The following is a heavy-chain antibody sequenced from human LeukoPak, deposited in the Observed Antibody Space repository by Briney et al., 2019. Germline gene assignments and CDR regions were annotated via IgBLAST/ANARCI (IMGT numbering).Heavy chain of an antibody. CDR3: ARDRAPGNPDAFDI. Sequence: ASVKVSCKASGYTFTSYGISWVRQAPGQGLEWMGWISAYNGNTNYAQKLQGRVTMTTGTSTSTAYMELRSLRSDDTAVYYCARDRAPGNPDAFDIWGQGTMVTVSS. D-gene: IGHD4-23*01. V-gene: IGHV1-18*01. J-gene: IGHJ3*02. CDR1: GYTFTSYG. CDR2: ISAYNGNT.